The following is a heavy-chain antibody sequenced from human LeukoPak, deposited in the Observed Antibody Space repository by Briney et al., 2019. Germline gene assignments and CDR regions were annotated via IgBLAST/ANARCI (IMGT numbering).Heavy chain of an antibody. V-gene: IGHV4-30-4*01. J-gene: IGHJ5*02. D-gene: IGHD3-22*01. CDR3: ARPYYYDSRIDP. CDR1: GGSISRGDYY. Sequence: SETPSLTCTVSGGSISRGDYYGGSIPQPPGKGLEWVAYMYYSGSTYYNPSLKSRFTMSAATSKNQRSLKLSSVTAADTAGYYCARPYYYDSRIDPWGQGILVTVSS. CDR2: MYYSGST.